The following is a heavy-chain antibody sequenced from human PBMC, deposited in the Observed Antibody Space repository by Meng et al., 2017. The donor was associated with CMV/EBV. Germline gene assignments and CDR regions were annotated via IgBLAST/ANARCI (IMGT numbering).Heavy chain of an antibody. CDR1: GFNFSSYA. CDR2: ISYDGSNK. CDR3: ARVGGIAAADSFDY. V-gene: IGHV3-30-3*01. J-gene: IGHJ4*02. Sequence: VQVVGAGGGVCQPGRSLRLSCAASGFNFSSYAMHWVRQAPGKGLEWVAVISYDGSNKYYADSVKGRFTISRDNSKNTLYLQMNSLRAEDTAVYYCARVGGIAAADSFDYWGQGTLVTVSS. D-gene: IGHD6-13*01.